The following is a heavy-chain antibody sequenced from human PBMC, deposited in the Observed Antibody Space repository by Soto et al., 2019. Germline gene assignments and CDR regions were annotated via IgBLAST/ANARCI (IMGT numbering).Heavy chain of an antibody. J-gene: IGHJ5*02. CDR2: ISYDGSNK. CDR3: ARDSFPSDYGDYLLSWFDP. CDR1: GFTFSSYA. Sequence: QVQLVESGGGVVQPGRSLRLSCAASGFTFSSYAMHWVRQAPGKGLEWVAVISYDGSNKYYADSVKGRFTISRDNSKNTLYLQMNSLRAEDTAVYYCARDSFPSDYGDYLLSWFDPWGQGTLVTVSS. D-gene: IGHD4-17*01. V-gene: IGHV3-30-3*01.